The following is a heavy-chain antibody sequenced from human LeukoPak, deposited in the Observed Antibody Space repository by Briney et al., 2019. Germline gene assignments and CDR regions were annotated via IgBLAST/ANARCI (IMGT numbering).Heavy chain of an antibody. CDR1: GGSISRDDHY. Sequence: SETLSLTCTVSGGSISRDDHYWSWIRQYPGKGLESIGSVSSSGTTTYNPSLKSRVTISLDTSQNQFSLNLSSLTAADTAVHYCTREMVRDAFDIWDQGTMVTVSS. V-gene: IGHV4-31*03. CDR3: TREMVRDAFDI. D-gene: IGHD2-8*01. J-gene: IGHJ3*02. CDR2: VSSSGTT.